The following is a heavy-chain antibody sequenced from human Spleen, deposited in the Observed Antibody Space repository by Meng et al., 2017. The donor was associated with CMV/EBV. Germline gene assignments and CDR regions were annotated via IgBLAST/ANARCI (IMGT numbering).Heavy chain of an antibody. D-gene: IGHD4-23*01. V-gene: IGHV1-8*01. J-gene: IGHJ5*02. CDR2: MNPNTGYT. CDR3: AYEKDYGGNSILWFDP. Sequence: ASVKVSCKASGYTFTSYDINWVRQATGQGLEWMGWMNPNTGYTGYAQKFQGRVTMTRDTSIRSAHMDLSRLRSDDTAVYYCAYEKDYGGNSILWFDPWGQGTLVTVSS. CDR1: GYTFTSYD.